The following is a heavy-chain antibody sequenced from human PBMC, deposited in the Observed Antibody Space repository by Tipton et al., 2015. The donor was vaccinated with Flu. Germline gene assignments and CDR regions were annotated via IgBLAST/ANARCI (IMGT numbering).Heavy chain of an antibody. V-gene: IGHV4-61*02. CDR3: ARAESSLWAGHYYGLDV. CDR2: IHTSGTT. Sequence: TLSLTCTVSGGSISSGNYFWNWIRQPAGKGLEWIGRIHTSGTTYYKPSLKSRVTISLDTSKNHFSLRLTSVTAADTALYFCARAESSLWAGHYYGLDVCGQGTTVTVS. J-gene: IGHJ6*02. D-gene: IGHD6-19*01. CDR1: GGSISSGNYF.